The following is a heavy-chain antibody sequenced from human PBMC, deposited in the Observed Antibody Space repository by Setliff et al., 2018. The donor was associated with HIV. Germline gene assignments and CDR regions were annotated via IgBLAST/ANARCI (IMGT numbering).Heavy chain of an antibody. D-gene: IGHD1-7*01. V-gene: IGHV3-74*01. J-gene: IGHJ4*02. CDR3: AGVPTGTTSAFDY. CDR1: GFTFSSYW. CDR2: INNDGGT. Sequence: GGSLRLCCAASGFTFSSYWMHWVRQAPGKGLVWVSRINNDGGTSYADSVKGRFTIFRDNAQNTLYLQMNSLRGEDTAVYYCAGVPTGTTSAFDYWGQGTLVTVSS.